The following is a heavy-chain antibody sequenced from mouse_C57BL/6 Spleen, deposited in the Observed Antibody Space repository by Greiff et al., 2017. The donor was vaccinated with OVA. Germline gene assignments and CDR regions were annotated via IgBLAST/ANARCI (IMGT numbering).Heavy chain of an antibody. Sequence: VQLKESGPELVKPGDSVKISCKASGYSFTGYFMNWVMQSHGKSLEWIGLINPYNGDTFYNQKFKGKATLTVDKSSSTAHMELRSLTSEDSAVYYCARGADGTYFDYWGQGTTLTVSS. D-gene: IGHD1-1*01. CDR3: ARGADGTYFDY. CDR1: GYSFTGYF. V-gene: IGHV1-20*01. CDR2: INPYNGDT. J-gene: IGHJ2*01.